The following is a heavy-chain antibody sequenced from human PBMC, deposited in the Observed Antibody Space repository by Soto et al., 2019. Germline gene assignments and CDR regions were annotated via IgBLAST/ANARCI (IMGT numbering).Heavy chain of an antibody. D-gene: IGHD3-10*01. CDR2: TIPIFDTP. Sequence: QMQLVQSGAEVKKPGSSVKVSCKASGGTFGNLGISWLRQAPGQGLEWMGGTIPIFDTPHYAEKFRDRLTITAVATSTAYMELTSLSSEDTSTYSSARYREDGSGIKYNWFDSLGQGTLVTVSS. CDR1: GGTFGNLG. V-gene: IGHV1-69*01. CDR3: ARYREDGSGIKYNWFDS. J-gene: IGHJ5*01.